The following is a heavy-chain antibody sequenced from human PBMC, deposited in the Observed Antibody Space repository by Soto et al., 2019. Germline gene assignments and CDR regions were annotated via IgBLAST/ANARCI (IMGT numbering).Heavy chain of an antibody. CDR1: GGSFSGYY. CDR2: INHSGST. Sequence: SETLSLTCAVYGGSFSGYYWSWIRQPPGKGLEWIGEINHSGSTNYNPSLKSRVTISVDTSKNQFSLKLSSVTAADTAVYYCARGASGTTVTLYYYYYYGMDVWGQGTTVTVSS. V-gene: IGHV4-34*01. CDR3: ARGASGTTVTLYYYYYYGMDV. D-gene: IGHD4-17*01. J-gene: IGHJ6*02.